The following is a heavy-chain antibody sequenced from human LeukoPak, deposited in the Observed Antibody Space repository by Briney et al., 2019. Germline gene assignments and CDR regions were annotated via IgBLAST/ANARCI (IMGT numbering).Heavy chain of an antibody. D-gene: IGHD6-13*01. CDR1: GGTFSSYA. J-gene: IGHJ1*01. Sequence: SVKVSCKASGGTFSSYAISWVRQAPGQGLEWMGRIIPILGIANYAQKFQGRVTITADKSTSTDYMELSSLRSEDTAVYYCARERYVAAAGGAEYFQHWGQGTLVTVSS. CDR2: IIPILGIA. CDR3: ARERYVAAAGGAEYFQH. V-gene: IGHV1-69*04.